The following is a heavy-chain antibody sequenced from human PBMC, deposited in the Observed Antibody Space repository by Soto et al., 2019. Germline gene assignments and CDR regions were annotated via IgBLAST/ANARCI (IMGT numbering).Heavy chain of an antibody. CDR2: ISYDGSNK. V-gene: IGHV3-30*18. CDR1: GFTFSSYG. CDR3: AKSQSFIAAAGNDAFDI. Sequence: QVQLVESGGGVVQPGRSLRLSCAASGFTFSSYGMHWVRQAPGKGLEWVAVISYDGSNKYYADSVKGRFTISRDNSKNTLNLQMNSLRAEDAAVYYCAKSQSFIAAAGNDAFDIWGQGTMVTVSS. J-gene: IGHJ3*02. D-gene: IGHD6-13*01.